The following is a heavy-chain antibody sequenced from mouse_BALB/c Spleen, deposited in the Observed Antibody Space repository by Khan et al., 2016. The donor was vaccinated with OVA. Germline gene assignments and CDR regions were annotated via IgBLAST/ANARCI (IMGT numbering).Heavy chain of an antibody. D-gene: IGHD3-1*01. CDR3: ARGGSSGPAWFAY. CDR2: IRYDGNS. Sequence: EVQLKESGPGLVKPSQSLSLTCSVTGYSITSGYFWNWIRQFPGNNLEWMGYIRYDGNSNYNPSLKNRISITRDTSKNHFFLKLNSVTPEDTATYYCARGGSSGPAWFAYWGQGTLVTVSA. CDR1: GYSITSGYF. J-gene: IGHJ3*01. V-gene: IGHV3-6*02.